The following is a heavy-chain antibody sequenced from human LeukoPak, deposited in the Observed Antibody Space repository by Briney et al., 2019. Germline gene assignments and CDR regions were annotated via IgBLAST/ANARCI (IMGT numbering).Heavy chain of an antibody. D-gene: IGHD3-22*01. CDR1: GFTFSSYS. Sequence: PGGSLRLSCAASGFTFSSYSMNWVRQAPGKGLEWVSSISSSSSYIYYADSVKGRFTISRDNAKNSLYLQMNSLRAEDTAVYYCAKGSPSRNYYGSSGYPSDYWGQGTLVTVSS. J-gene: IGHJ4*02. CDR2: ISSSSSYI. CDR3: AKGSPSRNYYGSSGYPSDY. V-gene: IGHV3-21*04.